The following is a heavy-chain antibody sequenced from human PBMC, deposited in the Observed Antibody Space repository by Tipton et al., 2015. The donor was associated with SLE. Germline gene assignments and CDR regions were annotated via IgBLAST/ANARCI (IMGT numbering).Heavy chain of an antibody. J-gene: IGHJ4*02. V-gene: IGHV4-34*01. CDR1: GGSFSGYY. Sequence: TLSLTCAVYGGSFSGYYWSWIRQPPGKGLEWIGEINHSGSTNYNPSLKSRVTISVDTSKNQISLKLSSVTAADTAVYYCARPNCTNGVCYTAGFDYWGQGTLVTVSS. CDR2: INHSGST. D-gene: IGHD2-8*01. CDR3: ARPNCTNGVCYTAGFDY.